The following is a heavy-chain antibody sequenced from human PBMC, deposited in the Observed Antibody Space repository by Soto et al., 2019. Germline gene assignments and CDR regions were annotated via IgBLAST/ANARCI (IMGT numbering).Heavy chain of an antibody. J-gene: IGHJ4*02. CDR2: ISGSGSST. CDR3: AKDNEVVGDSAGYFDY. D-gene: IGHD2-21*02. V-gene: IGHV3-23*01. Sequence: EVQLLESGGGLVQPGGSLRLSCAASGFTFSSYAMSWVRQAPGKGLEWVSAISGSGSSTYYADSVKGRFTISRDNSKYTAYLQMNSLRVEDTAVYYCAKDNEVVGDSAGYFDYWGQGTLVTVSS. CDR1: GFTFSSYA.